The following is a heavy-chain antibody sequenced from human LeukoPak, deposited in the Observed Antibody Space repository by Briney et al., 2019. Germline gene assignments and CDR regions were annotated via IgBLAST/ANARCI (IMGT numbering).Heavy chain of an antibody. CDR3: ARVDVDIVATSY. J-gene: IGHJ4*02. D-gene: IGHD5-12*01. V-gene: IGHV3-20*04. CDR1: GFTFDDYG. Sequence: GGSLRLSCAASGFTFDDYGMSWVRQAPGKGLEWVSGINWNGGSTGYADSVKGRFTISRDNAKNSLYLQMNSLRAEDTAVHYCARVDVDIVATSYWGQGTLVTVSS. CDR2: INWNGGST.